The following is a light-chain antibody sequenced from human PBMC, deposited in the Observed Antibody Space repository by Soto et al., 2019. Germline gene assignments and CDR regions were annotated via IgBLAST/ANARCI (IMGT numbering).Light chain of an antibody. CDR2: GAS. Sequence: EIVMTQSPATLSVSPGESATLSCRASQSVSSNLAWYQQKPGQAPRLLIYGASTRATGIPARFSGSGSGTEFTLTISSLQSEDFAVYYCQQYSNWRTFGQGTRLEIK. CDR3: QQYSNWRT. CDR1: QSVSSN. J-gene: IGKJ5*01. V-gene: IGKV3-15*01.